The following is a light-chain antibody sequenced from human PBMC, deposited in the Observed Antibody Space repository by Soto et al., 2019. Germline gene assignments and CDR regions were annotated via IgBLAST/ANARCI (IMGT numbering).Light chain of an antibody. CDR1: QSILNSSNNKIH. Sequence: DFVMTQSPDSLAVSLGDRATINCKSSQSILNSSNNKIHLAWYQQKPGQPPKLIIYRASTRESGVPDRFSGSGSGTDFTLTTSNLQAEDVATYYCQQYFSAHLTFGGGTKVEI. J-gene: IGKJ4*01. CDR3: QQYFSAHLT. CDR2: RAS. V-gene: IGKV4-1*01.